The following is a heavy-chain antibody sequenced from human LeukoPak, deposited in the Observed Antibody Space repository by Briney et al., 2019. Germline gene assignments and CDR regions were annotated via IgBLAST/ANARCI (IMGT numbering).Heavy chain of an antibody. Sequence: KTSETLSLTCTVSGGSISSYYWSWIRQPLGKGLEWIGNIFYTGSTEYNPSLKSRVTISVDTSKNQFSLKLTSVTAADTAMYYCARSVHYYYDSASYGLAFDVWGQGTLVTVSS. CDR3: ARSVHYYYDSASYGLAFDV. D-gene: IGHD3-22*01. CDR1: GGSISSYY. J-gene: IGHJ3*01. V-gene: IGHV4-59*01. CDR2: IFYTGST.